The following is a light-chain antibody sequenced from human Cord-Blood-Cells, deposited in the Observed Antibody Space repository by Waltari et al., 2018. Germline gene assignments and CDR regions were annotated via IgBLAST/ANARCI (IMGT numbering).Light chain of an antibody. CDR2: GAS. CDR3: QQYNNWPRT. V-gene: IGKV3-15*01. CDR1: QSVSRN. Sequence: EIVMPQSPATLSVSRGVRATLSRRASQSVSRNLAWYQQKPGQAPRLLIYGASTRATGIPARFSGSGSGTEFTLTISSLQSEDFAVYYCQQYNNWPRTFGPGTKVDIK. J-gene: IGKJ3*01.